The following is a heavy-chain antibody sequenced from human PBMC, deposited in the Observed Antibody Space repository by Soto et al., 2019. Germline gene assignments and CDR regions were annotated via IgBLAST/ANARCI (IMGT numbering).Heavy chain of an antibody. J-gene: IGHJ4*02. D-gene: IGHD3-16*01. CDR1: GGSFSSYG. CDR2: IIPIFGTA. V-gene: IGHV1-69*01. CDR3: ARGGDVEY. Sequence: QVQLVQSGAEVKKPGSSVKVSCKASGGSFSSYGYSWVRQAPGQGLEWMGGIIPIFGTANYAQRFQGRVTMTADESTSTAYMELSSLRSDDTAVYWCARGGDVEYWGQGTLVTVSS.